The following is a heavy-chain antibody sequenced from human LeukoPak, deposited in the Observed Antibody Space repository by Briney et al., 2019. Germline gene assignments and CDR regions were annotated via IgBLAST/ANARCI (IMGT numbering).Heavy chain of an antibody. CDR3: AGERGEEYSSGWYKRNYFDN. D-gene: IGHD6-19*01. Sequence: LETLSLTCTVSGDSFSSVTDYWAWIRQPPGKGLEWIARGDYSGGTYYNPSLVSRVAMSADMSKNQFSLKLTSVTGADTAVYYCAGERGEEYSSGWYKRNYFDNWGQGIRVTVSS. CDR1: GDSFSSVTDY. CDR2: GDYSGGT. V-gene: IGHV4-39*07. J-gene: IGHJ4*02.